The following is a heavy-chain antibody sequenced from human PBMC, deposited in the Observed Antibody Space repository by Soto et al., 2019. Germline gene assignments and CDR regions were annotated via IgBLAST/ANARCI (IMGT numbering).Heavy chain of an antibody. CDR1: GFTFSTYT. CDR3: ARDPRPGGWTHFDY. J-gene: IGHJ4*02. D-gene: IGHD6-19*01. V-gene: IGHV3-21*01. Sequence: GGSLRLSCATSGFTFSTYTMSWVRQAPGKGLEWVSSISGSSSYRNYADSVQGRFTISRDNPKDSLYLQMNSLRADDTAVYYCARDPRPGGWTHFDYWGQGTLVTVSS. CDR2: ISGSSSYR.